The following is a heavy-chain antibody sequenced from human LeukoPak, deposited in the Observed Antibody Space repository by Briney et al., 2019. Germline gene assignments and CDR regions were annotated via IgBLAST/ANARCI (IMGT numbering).Heavy chain of an antibody. CDR2: INSDGSST. Sequence: GGSLRLSCAASGFTFSSYWMHWGRQAPGKGLVWVSRINSDGSSTSYADSVKGRFTISRDNAKNTLYLQMNSLRAEDTAVYYCARYAIVGATNGLMDYWGQGTLVTVSS. V-gene: IGHV3-74*01. CDR3: ARYAIVGATNGLMDY. D-gene: IGHD1-26*01. CDR1: GFTFSSYW. J-gene: IGHJ4*02.